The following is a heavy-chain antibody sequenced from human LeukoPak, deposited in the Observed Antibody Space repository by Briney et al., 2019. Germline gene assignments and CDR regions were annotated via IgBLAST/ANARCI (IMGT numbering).Heavy chain of an antibody. CDR3: ASAIRNYYDSSGYIPGAFDI. CDR1: GGSISSHY. V-gene: IGHV4-59*04. Sequence: SETLSLTGTVSGGSISSHYWSWIRQPPGKGLEWIGSVYHRGSTYYNPSLKTRVTISVDTSKNQFSLKLSSVTAADTAVYYCASAIRNYYDSSGYIPGAFDIWGQGTMVTVSS. J-gene: IGHJ3*02. D-gene: IGHD3-22*01. CDR2: VYHRGST.